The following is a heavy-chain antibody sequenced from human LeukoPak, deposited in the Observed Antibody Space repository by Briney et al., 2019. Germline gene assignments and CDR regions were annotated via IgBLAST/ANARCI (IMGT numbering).Heavy chain of an antibody. D-gene: IGHD3-9*01. Sequence: SQTLSLTCTVSGGSISSGSYYWSWIRQPAGKGLEWIGRIYTSGSTNYNPSLKSRVTISVDTSKNQFSLKLSSVTAADTAVYYCARVPSGDILTGLVKPPDVWGKGTTVTVSS. J-gene: IGHJ6*04. CDR3: ARVPSGDILTGLVKPPDV. V-gene: IGHV4-61*02. CDR2: IYTSGST. CDR1: GGSISSGSYY.